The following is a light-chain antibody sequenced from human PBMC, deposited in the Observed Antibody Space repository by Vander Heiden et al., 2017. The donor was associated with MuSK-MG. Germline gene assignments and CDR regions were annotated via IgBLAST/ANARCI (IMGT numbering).Light chain of an antibody. J-gene: IGKJ4*01. CDR1: QGISSY. V-gene: IGKV1-9*01. CDR3: LQLSSYPLT. Sequence: IQLTQSPSSLSASVGDRVTITCRASQGISSYLAWYQQKPGKAPKLLLYAASTLQSGVPSRFSGSGSGTDFTLTISSLQPEDFATYYCLQLSSYPLTFGGGTKVEI. CDR2: AAS.